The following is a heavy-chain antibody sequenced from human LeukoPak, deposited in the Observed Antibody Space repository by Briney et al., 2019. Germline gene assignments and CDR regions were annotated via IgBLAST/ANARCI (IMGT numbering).Heavy chain of an antibody. J-gene: IGHJ5*02. CDR2: IYTSGST. CDR1: GGSISSYY. CDR3: ARELGYCSGGSCYGARWFDP. V-gene: IGHV4-4*07. D-gene: IGHD2-15*01. Sequence: PSETLSLTCTVSGGSISSYYWSWIRQPAGKGLEWIGRIYTSGSTNYNPSLKSRVTMSVDTSKNQFSLKLSSVTAADTAVYYCARELGYCSGGSCYGARWFDPWSQGTLVTVSS.